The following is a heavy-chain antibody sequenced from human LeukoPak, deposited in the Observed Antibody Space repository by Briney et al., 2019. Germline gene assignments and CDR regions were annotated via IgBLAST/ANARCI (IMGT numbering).Heavy chain of an antibody. J-gene: IGHJ4*02. CDR2: IYPRDGST. CDR1: XXIXXSNY. Sequence: SVXXSXXASXXIXXSNYXHXXRQAPGQGLEWMGMIYPRDGSTSYAQRFQDRVTVTRDTSTSTVHMELSGLRSEDTAVYYCARDQEGFDYWGQGTQVTVSS. V-gene: IGHV1-46*01. CDR3: ARDQEGFDY.